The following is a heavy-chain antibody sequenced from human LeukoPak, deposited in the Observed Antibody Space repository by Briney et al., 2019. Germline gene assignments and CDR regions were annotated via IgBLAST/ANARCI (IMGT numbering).Heavy chain of an antibody. CDR1: GFSLTTRGVG. CDR2: IYWNGDQ. V-gene: IGHV2-5*01. Sequence: SGPALVKPTQTLTLTCTFSGFSLTTRGVGVGWIRQPPTVALDYLALIYWNGDQRYSPSLKGRGTITKDTSKNQVVLTMNNMDPVDTATYFCAHNDGFSSRLRFGPWGQGILVTVSS. CDR3: AHNDGFSSRLRFGP. D-gene: IGHD6-13*01. J-gene: IGHJ5*02.